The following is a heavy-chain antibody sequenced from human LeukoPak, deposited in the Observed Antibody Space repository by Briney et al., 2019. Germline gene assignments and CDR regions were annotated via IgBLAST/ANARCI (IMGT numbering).Heavy chain of an antibody. V-gene: IGHV1-8*02. CDR1: GYTFTSYD. J-gene: IGHJ6*03. CDR2: MNPNSGNT. D-gene: IGHD6-19*01. Sequence: ASVKVSCKASGYTFTSYDINWVRQATGQGLEWMGWMNPNSGNTGYAQKFQGRVTMTRNTSISTAYMELSSPRSEDTAVYYCARVFSGWNYYYYYYMDVWGKGTTVTVSS. CDR3: ARVFSGWNYYYYYYMDV.